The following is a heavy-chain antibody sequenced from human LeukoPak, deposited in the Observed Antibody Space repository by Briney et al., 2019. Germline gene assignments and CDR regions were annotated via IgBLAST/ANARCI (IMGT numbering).Heavy chain of an antibody. CDR3: ATSTYHYGSGSLVLLDP. CDR2: INQDGSEK. CDR1: GFTFSRYW. D-gene: IGHD3-10*01. V-gene: IGHV3-7*02. J-gene: IGHJ5*02. Sequence: GGSLRLSCAASGFTFSRYWMSWVRQAPGKGLEWVAMINQDGSEKYYVDSVKGRFTISRDNAKNSLYLQMNSLRAEDTALYYCATSTYHYGSGSLVLLDPWGQGTLVTVSS.